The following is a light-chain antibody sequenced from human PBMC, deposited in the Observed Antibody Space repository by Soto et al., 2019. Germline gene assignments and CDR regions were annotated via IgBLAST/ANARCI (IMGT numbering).Light chain of an antibody. V-gene: IGLV2-14*01. CDR1: SSDVGGYNS. Sequence: QSALTQPASVSGSPGQSITISCTGTSSDVGGYNSVSWFQQHPRKAPKLIIYEVSHRPSGVSIRFSGSKSGNTASLTISGLQAEDEADYYCNSYRHSTTLVFGTGTKLTVL. CDR2: EVS. J-gene: IGLJ1*01. CDR3: NSYRHSTTLV.